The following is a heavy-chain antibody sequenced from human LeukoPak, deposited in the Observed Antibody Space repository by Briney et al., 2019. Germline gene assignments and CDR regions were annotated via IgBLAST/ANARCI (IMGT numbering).Heavy chain of an antibody. Sequence: GGSLRLSCAASGFTVSSNYMSWVRQAPGKGLEWVSVIYSGGSTYYADSVKGRFTISRDNSKNTLYLQMNSLRAEDTAVYYRARELGGGGYDGMDVWGQGTTVTVSS. J-gene: IGHJ6*02. D-gene: IGHD2-15*01. V-gene: IGHV3-53*01. CDR3: ARELGGGGYDGMDV. CDR2: IYSGGST. CDR1: GFTVSSNY.